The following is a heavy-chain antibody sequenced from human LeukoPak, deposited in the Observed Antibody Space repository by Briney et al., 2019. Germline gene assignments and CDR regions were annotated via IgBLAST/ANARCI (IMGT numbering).Heavy chain of an antibody. CDR3: ARPRARDLGLWTLDYFDL. D-gene: IGHD4/OR15-4a*01. J-gene: IGHJ4*02. V-gene: IGHV1-18*04. Sequence: ASVKVSCKASGYTFTGYHIHWVRQAPGQGLEWMGWISINIGNTKYAQKFQGRATMTTDISTSTAFMELKSLRSDDTAVYYCARPRARDLGLWTLDYFDLWGQGTLVTVSS. CDR2: ISINIGNT. CDR1: GYTFTGYH.